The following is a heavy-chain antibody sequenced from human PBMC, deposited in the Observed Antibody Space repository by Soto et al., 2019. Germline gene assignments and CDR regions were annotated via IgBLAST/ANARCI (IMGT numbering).Heavy chain of an antibody. CDR1: GFTFSSYA. J-gene: IGHJ4*02. Sequence: GGSLRLSCAASGFTFSSYAMHWVRQAPGKGLEWVAVISYDGSNKYYADSVKGRFTISRDNSKNTLYLQMNSLRAEDTAVYYCARADYYDSSGYYSGHFDYWGQGTLVTVSS. V-gene: IGHV3-30-3*01. D-gene: IGHD3-22*01. CDR3: ARADYYDSSGYYSGHFDY. CDR2: ISYDGSNK.